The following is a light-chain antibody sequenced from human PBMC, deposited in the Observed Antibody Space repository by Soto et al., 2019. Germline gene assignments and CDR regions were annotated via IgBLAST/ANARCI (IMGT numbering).Light chain of an antibody. CDR3: QQYNNWPPA. V-gene: IGKV3-15*01. J-gene: IGKJ1*01. CDR2: GAS. CDR1: QSVTSN. Sequence: EIVMTQFPATLSVSPGERATLSCRASQSVTSNLAWYQQKPGQAPRLLIHGASTRATGIPARFNGSGSGTEFTLTISSPQSEDFAVYYCQQYNNWPPAFGQGTKVEIK.